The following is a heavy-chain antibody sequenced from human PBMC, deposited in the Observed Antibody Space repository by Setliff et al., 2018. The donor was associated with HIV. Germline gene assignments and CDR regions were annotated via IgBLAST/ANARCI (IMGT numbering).Heavy chain of an antibody. CDR3: ARLRVEASMVYYFEY. CDR1: GGSIRSHY. V-gene: IGHV4-59*08. Sequence: SETLSLTCTVSGGSIRSHYWSWIREPPGKGLEWIGYIYYSGSTNYNPSLKSRVTISVHTSKNQFSLNLSSVTAADTAVYYRARLRVEASMVYYFEYWGQGTLVTVSS. CDR2: IYYSGST. J-gene: IGHJ4*02. D-gene: IGHD3-10*01.